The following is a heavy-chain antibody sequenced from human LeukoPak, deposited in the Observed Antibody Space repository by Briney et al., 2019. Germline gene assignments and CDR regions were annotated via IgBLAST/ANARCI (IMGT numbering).Heavy chain of an antibody. V-gene: IGHV3-7*01. CDR3: ARDHSSGPD. CDR1: GFTFSHYW. J-gene: IGHJ4*02. CDR2: IKQDGSEK. D-gene: IGHD6-19*01. Sequence: PGGSLRLSCAPSGFTFSHYWMSWVRQAPGKGLEWVANIKQDGSEKYYVDSVKGRFTISRDNAKSSLYLQMNSLRAEDTAVYYCARDHSSGPDWGQGTLVTVSS.